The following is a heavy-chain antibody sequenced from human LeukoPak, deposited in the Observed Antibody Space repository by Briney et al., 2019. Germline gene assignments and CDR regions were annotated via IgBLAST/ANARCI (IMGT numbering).Heavy chain of an antibody. CDR3: AKGGTELTREGYYYYYMDV. V-gene: IGHV3-23*01. CDR2: ISGSGGST. Sequence: GGSLRLSCAASGFTFSSYGMHWVRQAPGKGLEWVSAISGSGGSTYYADSVKGRFTISRDNSKNTLYLQMNSLRAEDTAVYYRAKGGTELTREGYYYYYMDVWGKGTTVTISS. D-gene: IGHD3-10*01. CDR1: GFTFSSYG. J-gene: IGHJ6*03.